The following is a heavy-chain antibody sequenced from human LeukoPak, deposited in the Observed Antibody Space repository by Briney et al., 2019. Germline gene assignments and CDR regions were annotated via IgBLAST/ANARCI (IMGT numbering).Heavy chain of an antibody. D-gene: IGHD1-26*01. V-gene: IGHV4-4*07. J-gene: IGHJ5*01. CDR1: GGSMTTDS. CDR3: ARAPVQDLSFEGWFDS. CDR2: ISASGNT. Sequence: PSETLSLTCSVSGGSMTTDSWNWIRLPAGKGLEWIGRISASGNTNYNPSLFTRVTMSIDTSENQFSLKLNSVTAADTAVYCCARAPVQDLSFEGWFDSWGQGTLVIVSS.